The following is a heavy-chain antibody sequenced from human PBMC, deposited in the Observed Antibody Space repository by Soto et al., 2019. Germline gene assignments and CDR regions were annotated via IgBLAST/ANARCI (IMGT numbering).Heavy chain of an antibody. J-gene: IGHJ1*01. V-gene: IGHV3-23*01. D-gene: IGHD2-15*01. CDR1: GFSFSKYA. CDR3: AKDAVAGDGLWLVSE. Sequence: DVQLLESGGGLVQPGGSLRLSCEASGFSFSKYAMVWVRQAPGKGQEWVSGITGSGGTIEHAASVKGRFTISRDNSKNTVYLQMTCLRAEDNAVYYCAKDAVAGDGLWLVSEWGQGSLVTV. CDR2: ITGSGGTI.